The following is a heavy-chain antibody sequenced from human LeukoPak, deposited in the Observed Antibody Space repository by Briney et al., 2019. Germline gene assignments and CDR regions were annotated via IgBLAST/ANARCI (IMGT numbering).Heavy chain of an antibody. J-gene: IGHJ4*02. D-gene: IGHD3-9*01. Sequence: GGSLRLSCAASGFSFSSHDMSWVRQAPGKGLEWVSVIYSGGSTYYADSVKGRFTISRDNSKNTLYLQMNSLRAEDTAVYYCARDGVYDILTGYYFDYWGQGTLVTVSS. V-gene: IGHV3-66*01. CDR2: IYSGGST. CDR3: ARDGVYDILTGYYFDY. CDR1: GFSFSSHD.